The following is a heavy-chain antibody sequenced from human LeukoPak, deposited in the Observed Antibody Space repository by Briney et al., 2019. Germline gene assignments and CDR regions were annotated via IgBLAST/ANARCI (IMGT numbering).Heavy chain of an antibody. V-gene: IGHV3-23*01. D-gene: IGHD3-10*01. CDR2: ISGSGGGT. J-gene: IGHJ6*02. Sequence: GGSLRLSCAASGFTFSSYGMNWVRQAPGKGLEWVSAISGSGGGTYYADSVKGRFTISRDNSKNTLYLQMNSLRAEGTAVYYCARDSAGLLWFGELLGHYGMDVWGQGTTVTVSS. CDR1: GFTFSSYG. CDR3: ARDSAGLLWFGELLGHYGMDV.